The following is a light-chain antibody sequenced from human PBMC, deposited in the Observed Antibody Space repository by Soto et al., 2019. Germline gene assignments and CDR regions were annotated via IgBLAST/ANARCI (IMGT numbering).Light chain of an antibody. Sequence: EIALTQSPGNLSLSVEERATLSCRASQTVPNNYLVWYQQKPGQTPTVLIDGASNRAAGIPDRFSGSGSGTDFTLTISRLDPEDFAVYYCQRYDASPTFGQGTRVE. V-gene: IGKV3-20*01. J-gene: IGKJ1*01. CDR2: GAS. CDR1: QTVPNNY. CDR3: QRYDASPT.